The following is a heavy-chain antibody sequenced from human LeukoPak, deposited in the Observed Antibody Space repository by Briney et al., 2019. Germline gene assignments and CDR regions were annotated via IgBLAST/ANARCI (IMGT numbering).Heavy chain of an antibody. D-gene: IGHD2-15*01. CDR3: ARSGYCSGGSCYLGY. CDR1: GGSISSGGYS. CDR2: IYHSGST. J-gene: IGHJ4*02. V-gene: IGHV4-30-2*01. Sequence: SETLSLTCVVSGGSISSGGYSWSWIRQPPGKGLEWIGYIYHSGSTYYNPSLKSRVTISVDRSKNQFSLKLSSVTAADTAVYYCARSGYCSGGSCYLGYWGQGTLVTVSS.